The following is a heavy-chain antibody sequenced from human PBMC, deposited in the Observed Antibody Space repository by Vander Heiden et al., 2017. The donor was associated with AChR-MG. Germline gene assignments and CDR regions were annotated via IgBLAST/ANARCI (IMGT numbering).Heavy chain of an antibody. CDR2: LGVSGGIT. J-gene: IGHJ5*02. CDR1: GLTFSRYA. Sequence: EVQLLESGGGLVQPGGSRRLSCAASGLTFSRYAMRWVRLAPGKWLEGVSALGVSGGITYYADSVKGRFTISRDNSKNTLYLQMNSLRAEDTAVYYCAKSRTTTVTINWFDPWGQGTLVTVSS. V-gene: IGHV3-23*01. D-gene: IGHD4-17*01. CDR3: AKSRTTTVTINWFDP.